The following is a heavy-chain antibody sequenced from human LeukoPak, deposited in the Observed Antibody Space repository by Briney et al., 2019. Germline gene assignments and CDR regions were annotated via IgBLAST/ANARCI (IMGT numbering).Heavy chain of an antibody. CDR3: ARWYYYGSGSNNWFDP. D-gene: IGHD3-10*01. CDR1: GGSISSSSYY. J-gene: IGHJ5*02. Sequence: SETLSLTCTVSGGSISSSSYYWGWIRQPPGKGLEWIGSIYYSGITYYNLSLKSRVTISVDTSKNQFSLKLSSVTAADTAVYYCARWYYYGSGSNNWFDPWGQGTLVTVSS. CDR2: IYYSGIT. V-gene: IGHV4-39*01.